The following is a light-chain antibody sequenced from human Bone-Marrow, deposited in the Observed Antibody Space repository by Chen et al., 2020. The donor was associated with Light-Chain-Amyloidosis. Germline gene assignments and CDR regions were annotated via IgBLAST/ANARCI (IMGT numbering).Light chain of an antibody. V-gene: IGLV2-14*01. CDR1: SSDVGGYNH. J-gene: IGLJ3*02. Sequence: QSALTPPASVSGSPGQSIPISCTGTSSDVGGYNHVPWFQQHPGKAPQLMIYDVSNRPSGVSNRFSGSKSGNTASLTISGLQAEDEADYYCSSYTTSDTHVFGGGTKVTVL. CDR3: SSYTTSDTHV. CDR2: DVS.